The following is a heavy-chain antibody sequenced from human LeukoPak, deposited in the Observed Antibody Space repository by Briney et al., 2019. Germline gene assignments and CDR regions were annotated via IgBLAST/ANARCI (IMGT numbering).Heavy chain of an antibody. CDR1: GGSISSSSYY. D-gene: IGHD4-17*01. CDR2: FYYSGSI. CDR3: ASGTTVTGFAY. V-gene: IGHV4-39*07. Sequence: SETLSLTCTVSGGSISSSSYYWGWIRQPPGKGLEWIGSFYYSGSIFDNRSLRSRVAISIDMSKNQFLLKLTSVTAADTAVYYCASGTTVTGFAYWGQGTLVTVSS. J-gene: IGHJ4*02.